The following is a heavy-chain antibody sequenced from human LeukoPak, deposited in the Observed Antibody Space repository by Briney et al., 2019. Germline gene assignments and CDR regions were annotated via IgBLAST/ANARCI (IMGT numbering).Heavy chain of an antibody. CDR2: IGSSSSYI. J-gene: IGHJ4*02. V-gene: IGHV3-21*01. Sequence: GGSLRLSCAASGFTFSSYSMNWVRQAPGKGLEWVSSIGSSSSYIYYADSVKGRFTISRDNAKNSLYLQMNSLRAEDTAVYYRARDLGAVARYFDWPDYWGQGTLVTVSS. CDR3: ARDLGAVARYFDWPDY. D-gene: IGHD3-9*01. CDR1: GFTFSSYS.